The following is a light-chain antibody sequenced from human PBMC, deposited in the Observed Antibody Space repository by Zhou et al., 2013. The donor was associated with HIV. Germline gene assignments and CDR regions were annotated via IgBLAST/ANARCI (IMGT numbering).Light chain of an antibody. J-gene: IGKJ4*01. Sequence: DIQMTQSPSTLSASVGDRVTITCRASQSLNTWLAWYQQKPGKAPNLLIYAASNLHSGVPSRFSGSGSGTDFTLTITSLQPEDFATYYCQQANSFPLTFGGGTKVEIK. CDR3: QQANSFPLT. CDR2: AAS. CDR1: QSLNTW. V-gene: IGKV1-12*01.